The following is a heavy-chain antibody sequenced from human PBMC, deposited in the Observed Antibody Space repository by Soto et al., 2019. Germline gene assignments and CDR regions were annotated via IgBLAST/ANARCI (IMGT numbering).Heavy chain of an antibody. J-gene: IGHJ4*02. CDR3: AKSVVDPRWVVRLSYFDY. D-gene: IGHD3-10*01. Sequence: GGSLRLSCAASGFTSDDHGMHWVRQAPGKGLEWVSGIILSSGHIDYADSVKGRFTISRDNAKNSLYLQMNILRTEDTAVYFCAKSVVDPRWVVRLSYFDYWGQGIQVTVSS. V-gene: IGHV3-9*02. CDR1: GFTSDDHG. CDR2: IILSSGHI.